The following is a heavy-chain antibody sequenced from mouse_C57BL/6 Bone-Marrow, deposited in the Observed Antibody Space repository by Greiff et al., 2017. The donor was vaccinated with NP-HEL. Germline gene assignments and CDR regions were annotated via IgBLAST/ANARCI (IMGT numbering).Heavy chain of an antibody. J-gene: IGHJ3*01. V-gene: IGHV1-82*01. CDR1: GYAFSSSW. CDR2: IYPGDGDT. Sequence: QVQLQQSGPELVKPGASVKISCKASGYAFSSSWMNWVKQRPGKGLEWIGRIYPGDGDTNYNGKFKGKATLTADKSSSTAYMQLSSLTSDGSPVYFCVEGFTWFAYRGHGALVTVAA. CDR3: VEGFTWFAY.